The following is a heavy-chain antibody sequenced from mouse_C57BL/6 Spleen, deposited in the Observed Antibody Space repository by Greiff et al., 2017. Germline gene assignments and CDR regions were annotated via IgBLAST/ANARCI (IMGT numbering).Heavy chain of an antibody. J-gene: IGHJ3*01. CDR1: GYTFTDYY. D-gene: IGHD3-2*02. V-gene: IGHV1-26*01. CDR2: INPNNGGT. Sequence: EVKLMESGPELVKPGASVKISCKASGYTFTDYYMNWVKQSHGKSLEWIGDINPNNGGTSYNQKFKGKATLTVDKSSSTAYMELRSLTSEDSAVYYCARGAQATAWFAYWGQGTLVTVSA. CDR3: ARGAQATAWFAY.